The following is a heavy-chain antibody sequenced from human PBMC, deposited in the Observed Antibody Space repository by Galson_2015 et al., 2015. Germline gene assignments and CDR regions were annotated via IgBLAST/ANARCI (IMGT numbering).Heavy chain of an antibody. J-gene: IGHJ5*02. CDR2: INPSGGRT. CDR1: GNTFTSYY. Sequence: SVKVSCKASGNTFTSYYMHWVRQALGQGLEWMGIINPSGGRTSYAQKFEGRVTMSRDTSTSTVYMELSSLGSEDTAVYYCATGGSSSWYGDWFDPWGQGTLVTVSS. D-gene: IGHD6-13*01. CDR3: ATGGSSSWYGDWFDP. V-gene: IGHV1-46*01.